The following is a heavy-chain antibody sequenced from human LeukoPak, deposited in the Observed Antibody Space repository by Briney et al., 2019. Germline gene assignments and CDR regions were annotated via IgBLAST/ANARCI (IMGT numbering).Heavy chain of an antibody. D-gene: IGHD3-16*01. Sequence: GGCLRLSCAASGFTVSGTHMSWVRQAPGKGLERVSAMYTGGTTYYADSVKGRFTISSDNSRKTLFLHMSSLRADDTAVYYCAKDEATSGGGLASWGQGTLVTVPS. CDR1: GFTVSGTH. V-gene: IGHV3-53*01. CDR2: MYTGGTT. CDR3: AKDEATSGGGLAS. J-gene: IGHJ4*02.